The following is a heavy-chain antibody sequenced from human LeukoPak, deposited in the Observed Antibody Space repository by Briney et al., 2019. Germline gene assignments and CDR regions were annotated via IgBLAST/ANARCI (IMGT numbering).Heavy chain of an antibody. CDR2: INSGYGNT. Sequence: ASVKVPYKASGYTFTTYTIHWVRQAPGQRLEWMGWINSGYGNTKYSQKFQGRVTITSDTSASTAYMEVRSLTSEDTAIYYCARDSYMAAADTWFDPWGQGTLVTVSS. D-gene: IGHD6-13*01. CDR3: ARDSYMAAADTWFDP. J-gene: IGHJ5*02. CDR1: GYTFTTYT. V-gene: IGHV1-3*01.